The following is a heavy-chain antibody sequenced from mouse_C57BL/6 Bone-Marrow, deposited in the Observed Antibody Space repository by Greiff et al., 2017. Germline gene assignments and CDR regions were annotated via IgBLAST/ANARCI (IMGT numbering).Heavy chain of an antibody. J-gene: IGHJ4*01. CDR3: TRDPLAGFRAMDY. CDR1: GYTFTDYE. D-gene: IGHD4-1*01. CDR2: IDPETGGT. Sequence: QVQLQQSGAELVRPGASVTLSCTASGYTFTDYEMHWVKQTPVHGLEWIGAIDPETGGTAYNQKFKGKAILTADKSSSTAYMELRSLTSEDSAVYYCTRDPLAGFRAMDYWGQGTSVTVSS. V-gene: IGHV1-15*01.